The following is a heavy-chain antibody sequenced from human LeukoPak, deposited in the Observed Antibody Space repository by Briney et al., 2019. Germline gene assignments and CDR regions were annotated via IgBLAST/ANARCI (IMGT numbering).Heavy chain of an antibody. J-gene: IGHJ4*02. CDR2: INPYNGNT. Sequence: GASVKVSCKASGYTFASFGITWVRQAPGQGLEWTGWINPYNGNTNYAQMFQDRVTMTTDTSTSTAHMELRSLRSDDTDVYYCARVASGYSPVYWGQGTLVTVSS. V-gene: IGHV1-18*01. CDR3: ARVASGYSPVY. CDR1: GYTFASFG. D-gene: IGHD3-22*01.